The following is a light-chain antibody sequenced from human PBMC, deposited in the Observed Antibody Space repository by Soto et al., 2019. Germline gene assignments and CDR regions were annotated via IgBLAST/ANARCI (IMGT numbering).Light chain of an antibody. J-gene: IGKJ2*01. CDR2: DAS. V-gene: IGKV1-5*01. CDR3: QQYKSYSST. Sequence: DIQMTQSPSTLSGSVGDRVTITCRASQTISSWLAWYQQKPGKAPKLLIYDASSLESGVPSRFSGSGSGTEFTLAITSLQPDDFATYYCQQYKSYSSTFGQGTKLEIK. CDR1: QTISSW.